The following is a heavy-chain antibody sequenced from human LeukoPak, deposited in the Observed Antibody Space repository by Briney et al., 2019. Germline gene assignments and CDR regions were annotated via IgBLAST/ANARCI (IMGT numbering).Heavy chain of an antibody. CDR1: GFTFTTFG. V-gene: IGHV3-30*18. CDR2: ISPDGNIE. J-gene: IGHJ4*02. D-gene: IGHD1/OR15-1a*01. CDR3: AKINNDDDY. Sequence: GGSLRLSRAASGFTFTTFGIHWVRQAPGKGLEWVAAISPDGNIEYYTDSVKGRFTISRDNSKNMIYLQTNSLRGEDSAVYYCAKINNDDDYWGQGTLVTVSS.